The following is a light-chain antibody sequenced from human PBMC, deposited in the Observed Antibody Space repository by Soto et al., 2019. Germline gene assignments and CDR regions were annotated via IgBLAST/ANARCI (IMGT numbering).Light chain of an antibody. CDR2: SNN. J-gene: IGLJ2*01. CDR3: SAWDVSLNGVV. Sequence: QSVLTQPPSASGTPGQRVTISCSGSSSDIGSNTVHWYQQVPGTTPKLLIYSNNQRPSGVPDRFSGSKSGTSASLAISGLQSEAEADYYCSAWDVSLNGVVFGGGTKLTVL. CDR1: SSDIGSNT. V-gene: IGLV1-44*01.